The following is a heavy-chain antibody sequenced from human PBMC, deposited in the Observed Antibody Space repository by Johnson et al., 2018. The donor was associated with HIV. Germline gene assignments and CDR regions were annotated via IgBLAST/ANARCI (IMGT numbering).Heavy chain of an antibody. CDR3: AKDLPRAMVRAIDAFDI. D-gene: IGHD3-10*01. Sequence: VQVVESGGGVVQPGRSLRLSCAASGFTFSSYAMSWVRQAPGKGLEWVSVIYSGGSTYYADSVKGRFTISRDNSKNTLYLQMNSLRAEDPAVYYCAKDLPRAMVRAIDAFDIWGQGTMVTVSS. CDR2: IYSGGST. V-gene: IGHV3-NL1*01. CDR1: GFTFSSYA. J-gene: IGHJ3*02.